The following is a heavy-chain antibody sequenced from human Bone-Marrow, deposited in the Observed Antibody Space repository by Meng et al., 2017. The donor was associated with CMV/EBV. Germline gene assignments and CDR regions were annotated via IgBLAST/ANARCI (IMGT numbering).Heavy chain of an antibody. CDR2: INPNSGGT. CDR3: AREMYYYDSSGHNWFDP. J-gene: IGHJ5*02. V-gene: IGHV1-2*04. CDR1: GYTFTGYY. Sequence: QVQLGQSGAEVKKPGASVKVSCKASGYTFTGYYMHWVRQAPGQGLEWMGWINPNSGGTNYAQKFQGWVTMTRDTSISTAYMELSRLRSDDTAVYYCAREMYYYDSSGHNWFDPWGQGTLVTVSS. D-gene: IGHD3-22*01.